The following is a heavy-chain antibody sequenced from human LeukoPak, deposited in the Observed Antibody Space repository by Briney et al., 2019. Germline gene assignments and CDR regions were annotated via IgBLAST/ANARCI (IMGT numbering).Heavy chain of an antibody. D-gene: IGHD3-10*01. CDR3: ARRRGITMVRGVIMELWHFDY. CDR1: GGSFSGYY. V-gene: IGHV4-34*01. Sequence: NPSETLSLTCAVYGGSFSGYYWSWIRQPPGKGLEWIGEINHSGSTNYNPSLKSRVTISVDTSKNQFSLKLSSVTAADTAVYYCARRRGITMVRGVIMELWHFDYWGQGTLVTVSS. J-gene: IGHJ4*02. CDR2: INHSGST.